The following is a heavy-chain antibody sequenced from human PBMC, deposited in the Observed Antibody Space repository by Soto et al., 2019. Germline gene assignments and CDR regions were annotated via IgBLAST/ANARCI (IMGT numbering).Heavy chain of an antibody. Sequence: EVQVVESGGGLVQPGGSLRLSCAASGFKFSTYWMSWVRQAPGKGLEWLANIKQDANEMHYVDSVKGRFTISGDSAKNSLFLIMDSLRVEDTAVYYCAKGSLTIFGVVITGWFDPWGQGTLVTVSS. CDR3: AKGSLTIFGVVITGWFDP. D-gene: IGHD3-3*01. J-gene: IGHJ5*02. CDR1: GFKFSTYW. V-gene: IGHV3-7*01. CDR2: IKQDANEM.